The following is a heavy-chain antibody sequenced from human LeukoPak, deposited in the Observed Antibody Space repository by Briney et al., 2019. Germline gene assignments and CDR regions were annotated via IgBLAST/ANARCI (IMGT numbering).Heavy chain of an antibody. CDR1: GYSFTSYG. D-gene: IGHD6-13*01. V-gene: IGHV1-18*01. CDR2: ISAYNSNT. Sequence: GASVKVSCKASGYSFTSYGISWVRQAPGQGLEWTGWISAYNSNTNYAQNLQGRVTMTTDTSTSTVYLDLRSLRSDDTAVYYCARAAGGGYFDFWGQGTLVTVSS. J-gene: IGHJ4*02. CDR3: ARAAGGGYFDF.